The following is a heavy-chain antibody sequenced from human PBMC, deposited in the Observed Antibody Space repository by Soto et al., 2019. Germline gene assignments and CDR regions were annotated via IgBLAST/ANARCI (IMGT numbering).Heavy chain of an antibody. V-gene: IGHV3-23*01. Sequence: EVQLLESGGDLVPPGGSLRLSCAASGFTFSSYTMIWVRQAPGKGLKWVSAISGSGGDTHYADSVKGRFTISRDNSKNTLYLQMESLRVDDTAVYYCAAPDSPLEYWGQGTLVTVSS. J-gene: IGHJ4*02. D-gene: IGHD3-22*01. CDR1: GFTFSSYT. CDR3: AAPDSPLEY. CDR2: ISGSGGDT.